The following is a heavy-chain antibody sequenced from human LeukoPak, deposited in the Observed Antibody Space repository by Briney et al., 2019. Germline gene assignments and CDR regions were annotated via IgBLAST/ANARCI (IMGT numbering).Heavy chain of an antibody. D-gene: IGHD3-22*01. Sequence: GGSLRLSCAASGFTFSSYAMSWVRQAPGKGLEWVSSISGSGDNTYYADSVKGRFTISRDNSKNTLYVQVNSLGTEDTAAYYCAKGSYYDSSGSFYFDYWGQGTLVTVSS. CDR1: GFTFSSYA. J-gene: IGHJ4*02. CDR2: ISGSGDNT. CDR3: AKGSYYDSSGSFYFDY. V-gene: IGHV3-23*01.